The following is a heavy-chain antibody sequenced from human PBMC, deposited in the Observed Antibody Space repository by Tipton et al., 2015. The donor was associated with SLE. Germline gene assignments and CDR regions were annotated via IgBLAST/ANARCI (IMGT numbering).Heavy chain of an antibody. CDR3: ARDLEYSSSGWYFDL. J-gene: IGHJ2*01. V-gene: IGHV4-30-4*01. D-gene: IGHD6-6*01. CDR1: GGSISSGDYY. CDR2: IYYSGST. Sequence: TLSLTCTVSGGSISSGDYYWSWIRQPPGKGLEWIGYIYYSGSTNYNPSLKSRVTISVDTSKNQFSLKLSSVTAADTAVYYCARDLEYSSSGWYFDLWGRGTQVTVSS.